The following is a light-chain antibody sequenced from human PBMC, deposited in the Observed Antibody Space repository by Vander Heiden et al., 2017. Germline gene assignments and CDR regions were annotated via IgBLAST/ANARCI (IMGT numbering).Light chain of an antibody. J-gene: IGKJ4*01. Sequence: DIQITQTPSPLAAPVGARVTITCRACSSISSYLNWYQQKPGKAPKLLICAASRLQRGDPSRFSGSGSGTDYTHTISSLQPEDFATYYRQQSYGKNTFGEGTKVEIK. CDR3: QQSYGKNT. V-gene: IGKV1-39*01. CDR2: AAS. CDR1: SSISSY.